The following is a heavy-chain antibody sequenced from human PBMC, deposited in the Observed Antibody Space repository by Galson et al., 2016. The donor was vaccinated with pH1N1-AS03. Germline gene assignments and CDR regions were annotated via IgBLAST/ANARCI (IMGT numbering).Heavy chain of an antibody. D-gene: IGHD1-26*01. CDR3: ARDYGRWETHHYFDH. CDR2: IYSSGSA. CDR1: GGFFGSHS. Sequence: LSLTCTVSGGFFGSHSWSWVRQSPGKGLECIGYIYSSGSAIYNPSFRSRVTISIDTSRNQFSLRVNSVTAADTAVYFCARDYGRWETHHYFDHWGQGTLVTVSS. V-gene: IGHV4-59*11. J-gene: IGHJ4*02.